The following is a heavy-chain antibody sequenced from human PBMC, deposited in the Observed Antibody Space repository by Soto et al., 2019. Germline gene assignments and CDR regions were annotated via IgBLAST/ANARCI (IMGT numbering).Heavy chain of an antibody. CDR1: GGSISSYY. V-gene: IGHV4-59*01. Sequence: SETLSLTCTVSGGSISSYYWSWIRQPPGKGLEWIGYIYYSGSTNYNPSLKSRVTISVDTSKNQFSLKLSSVTAADTAVYYCARDKQWLDFDYWGQGTLVTVSS. J-gene: IGHJ4*02. CDR2: IYYSGST. D-gene: IGHD6-19*01. CDR3: ARDKQWLDFDY.